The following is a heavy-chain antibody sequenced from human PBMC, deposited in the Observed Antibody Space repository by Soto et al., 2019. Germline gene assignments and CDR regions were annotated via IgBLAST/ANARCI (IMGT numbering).Heavy chain of an antibody. CDR3: ARNPANTGYFEY. CDR2: MNPNTGNT. V-gene: IGHV1-8*01. Sequence: QVHLVQSGAEVKKPGASVKVSCKASGYTFTSDDINWVRQAPGQGLEWMGWMNPNTGNTGYAQKFQGRVILTRDTSISTAYMELSSLTSEDTAEYYCARNPANTGYFEYCCQGTLVTVSS. J-gene: IGHJ4*02. CDR1: GYTFTSDD. D-gene: IGHD2-8*02.